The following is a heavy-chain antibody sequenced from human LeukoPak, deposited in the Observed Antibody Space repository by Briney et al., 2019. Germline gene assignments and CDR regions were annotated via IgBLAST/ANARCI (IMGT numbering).Heavy chain of an antibody. V-gene: IGHV3-48*01. CDR1: GFTLSTYA. CDR2: ISSSTNTI. CDR3: AREKYGDYVSDY. D-gene: IGHD4-17*01. Sequence: GGSLRLSCAASGFTLSTYAMKWVRQAPGKGLEWISYISSSTNTIYYADSLKGRFTTSRDNAENSLYLQMNSLRAEDTAVYYCAREKYGDYVSDYWGQGTLVTVSS. J-gene: IGHJ4*02.